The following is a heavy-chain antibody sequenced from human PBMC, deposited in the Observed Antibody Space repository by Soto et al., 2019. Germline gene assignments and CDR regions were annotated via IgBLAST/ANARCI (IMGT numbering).Heavy chain of an antibody. J-gene: IGHJ4*02. CDR2: IYYSGST. D-gene: IGHD6-13*01. V-gene: IGHV4-59*08. Sequence: SETLSLTCTVSGGSISSYYWSWIRQPPGKGLEWIGYIYYSGSTNYNPPLKSRVTISVDTSKNQFSLKLSSVTAADTAVYYCARRYGYSLDNWGEGTLVTVSS. CDR3: ARRYGYSLDN. CDR1: GGSISSYY.